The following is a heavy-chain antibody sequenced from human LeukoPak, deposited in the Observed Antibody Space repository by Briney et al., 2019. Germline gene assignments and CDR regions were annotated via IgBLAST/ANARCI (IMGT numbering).Heavy chain of an antibody. J-gene: IGHJ4*02. D-gene: IGHD2-15*01. V-gene: IGHV1-8*03. Sequence: RASVKVSCKASGYTFTSYDINWVRQATGQGLEWMGWVNPNSGNTGYAQKFQGRVTITRNTSVSTAYMELSSLRSEDTAVYYCARFSGRIGGGSDYWGQGTLVTVSS. CDR3: ARFSGRIGGGSDY. CDR2: VNPNSGNT. CDR1: GYTFTSYD.